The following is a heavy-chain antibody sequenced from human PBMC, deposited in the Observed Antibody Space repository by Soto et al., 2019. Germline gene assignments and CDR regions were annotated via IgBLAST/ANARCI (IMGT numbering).Heavy chain of an antibody. J-gene: IGHJ4*02. Sequence: QVQLQESGPGLVKPSQTLSLTCTVSGGSINRGGYFWSWIRQTPGKGLEWIGHIYNSGTTYTHPSLNSRATISGDNSPNQFSLNLRSVTAADTAIYYCARGPSADKVDYWGQGTLGTVSS. CDR3: ARGPSADKVDY. CDR2: IYNSGTT. V-gene: IGHV4-30-4*01. D-gene: IGHD3-3*01. CDR1: GGSINRGGYF.